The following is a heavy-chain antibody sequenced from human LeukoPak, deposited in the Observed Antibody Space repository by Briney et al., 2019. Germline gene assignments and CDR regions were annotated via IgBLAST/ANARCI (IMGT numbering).Heavy chain of an antibody. CDR2: ISSSSSYI. J-gene: IGHJ4*02. V-gene: IGHV3-21*01. CDR3: ARDSDRSYYYGSSGYAMFDY. Sequence: PGGSLRLSCAASGFTFSSYSMNWVRQAPGKGLEWVSSISSSSSYIYYADSVKGRFTISRDNAKNSLYLQMNSLRAEDTAVYYCARDSDRSYYYGSSGYAMFDYWGQGTLVTVSS. D-gene: IGHD3-22*01. CDR1: GFTFSSYS.